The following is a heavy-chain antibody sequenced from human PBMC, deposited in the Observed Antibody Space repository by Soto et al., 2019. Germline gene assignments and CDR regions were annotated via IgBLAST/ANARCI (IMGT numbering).Heavy chain of an antibody. CDR1: GGSFSGYY. CDR3: ARLPYSGSYWVY. V-gene: IGHV4-34*01. Sequence: QVQLPQWGAGLLKPSETLSLTCAVYGGSFSGYYWSWIRQPPGKGLEWIGETNRSGSTKYNPSLKSRVTISVDTSKTQLSVKLSSVTAAGTAVYFCARLPYSGSYWVYWGQGPLVAFSS. J-gene: IGHJ4*02. CDR2: TNRSGST. D-gene: IGHD1-26*01.